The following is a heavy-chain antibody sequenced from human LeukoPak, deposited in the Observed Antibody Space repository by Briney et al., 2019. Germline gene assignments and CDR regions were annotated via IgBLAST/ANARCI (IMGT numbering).Heavy chain of an antibody. V-gene: IGHV1-46*01. D-gene: IGHD6-13*01. CDR2: INPNDGST. Sequence: GASVKVSCEASGYTFTSYWIQWVRQAPGQGLEWMGLINPNDGSTTYTHKFQGRVTMTRDTSTSTVYMDLSSLTSEDTAVYYCARAPRDSSTMLDYWGQGTLVTVSS. CDR1: GYTFTSYW. J-gene: IGHJ4*02. CDR3: ARAPRDSSTMLDY.